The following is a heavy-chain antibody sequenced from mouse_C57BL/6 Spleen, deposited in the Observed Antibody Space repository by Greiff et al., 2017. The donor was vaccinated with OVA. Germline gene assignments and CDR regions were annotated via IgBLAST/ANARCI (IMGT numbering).Heavy chain of an antibody. Sequence: EVHLVESGPELVKPGASVKIPCKASGYTFTDYNMDWVKQSHGKSLEWIGDINPNNGGTIYNQKFKGKATLTVDKSSSTAYMELRSLTSEDTAVYYCARVGLPYGSAMDYWGQGTSVTVSS. J-gene: IGHJ4*01. CDR1: GYTFTDYN. V-gene: IGHV1-18*01. CDR2: INPNNGGT. CDR3: ARVGLPYGSAMDY. D-gene: IGHD1-1*01.